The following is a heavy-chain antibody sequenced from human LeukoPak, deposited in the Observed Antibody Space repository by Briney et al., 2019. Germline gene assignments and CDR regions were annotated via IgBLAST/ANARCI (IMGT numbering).Heavy chain of an antibody. CDR2: ISSSGSTI. CDR1: GFTFSSYE. CDR3: ARASSDYSNGDHFDY. Sequence: GGSLRLSXAASGFTFSSYEMNWVRQAPGKGLEWVSYISSSGSTIYYADSVKGRFTISRDNAENSLYLQMNSLRAEDTAVYYCARASSDYSNGDHFDYWGQGTLVTVSS. J-gene: IGHJ4*02. V-gene: IGHV3-48*03. D-gene: IGHD4-11*01.